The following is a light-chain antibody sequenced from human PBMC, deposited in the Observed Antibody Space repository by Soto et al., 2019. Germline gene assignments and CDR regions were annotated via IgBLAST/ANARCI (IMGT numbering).Light chain of an antibody. CDR1: RSVGDY. CDR2: DAS. V-gene: IGKV3-11*01. J-gene: IGKJ4*01. Sequence: EIVLAQSPATLSLSPGDRATLSCRASRSVGDYLAWYQQKPGQPPRLLIYDASNRATGIPARFSGSGSGTDFTLTISSLEPEDCAVYYCQQRSYWPLTFGGGTKVEIK. CDR3: QQRSYWPLT.